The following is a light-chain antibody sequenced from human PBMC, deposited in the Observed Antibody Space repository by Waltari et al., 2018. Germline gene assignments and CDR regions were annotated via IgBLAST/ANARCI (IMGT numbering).Light chain of an antibody. J-gene: IGKJ4*01. CDR1: QSLVSSSNNKDF. Sequence: DIVMTQSPDSLPVSLGERAPFNCKSSQSLVSSSNNKDFLAWDQRPPGQPPKLLLYWPSTRESGVPDRFTGSGSGTDFPLTISSLQAEDVAFYYCQQYYNSPITFGGGTKVEIK. CDR3: QQYYNSPIT. V-gene: IGKV4-1*01. CDR2: WPS.